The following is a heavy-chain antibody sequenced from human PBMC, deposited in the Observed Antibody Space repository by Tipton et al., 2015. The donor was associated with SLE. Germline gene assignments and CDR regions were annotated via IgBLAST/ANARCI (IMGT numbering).Heavy chain of an antibody. Sequence: QLVQSGAEVKKPGASVKVSCKASGYPFTTYGITWVRQAPGQGLEWMGWISGYNGKTTYAQYLQGRVTMTTDTSTATAYMDLKTLTSDDTAVYYCATYASGILLNWGQGTLVTVSS. CDR3: ATYASGILLN. CDR2: ISGYNGKT. CDR1: GYPFTTYG. V-gene: IGHV1-18*01. D-gene: IGHD3-10*01. J-gene: IGHJ1*01.